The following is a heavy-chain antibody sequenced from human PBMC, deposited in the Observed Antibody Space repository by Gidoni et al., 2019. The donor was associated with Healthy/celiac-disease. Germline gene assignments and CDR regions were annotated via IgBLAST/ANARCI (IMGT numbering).Heavy chain of an antibody. Sequence: QVQLVESGGGLVQPGGSLRLSCAAPGFTFRGCYMSGIRQAPGKGLEWVSYISSSGSTIYYADSVKGRFTISRDNAKNSLYLQMNSLRAEDTAVYYCARDLSSGWLQNFDYWGQGTLVTVSS. V-gene: IGHV3-11*01. CDR1: GFTFRGCY. CDR2: ISSSGSTI. CDR3: ARDLSSGWLQNFDY. J-gene: IGHJ4*02. D-gene: IGHD6-19*01.